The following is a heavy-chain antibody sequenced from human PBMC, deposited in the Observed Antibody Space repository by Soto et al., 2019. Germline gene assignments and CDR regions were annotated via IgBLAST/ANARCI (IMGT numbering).Heavy chain of an antibody. CDR1: GITFSSYA. CDR3: AKAVATTFGWFDP. V-gene: IGHV3-23*01. Sequence: EVQLLESGGGLVQPGESLRLSCAASGITFSSYAMNWVRQAPGKGLEWVSSISGSGGITHYADSVKGRFTISRDNSKNTLDLQMNPLRAEDTAIYYCAKAVATTFGWFDPWGQGTLVTVSS. CDR2: ISGSGGIT. J-gene: IGHJ5*02. D-gene: IGHD2-15*01.